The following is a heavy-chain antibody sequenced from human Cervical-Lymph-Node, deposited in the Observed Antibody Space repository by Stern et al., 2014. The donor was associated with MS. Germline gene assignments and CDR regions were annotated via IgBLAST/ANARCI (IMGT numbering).Heavy chain of an antibody. J-gene: IGHJ5*02. CDR3: AKETGYGDSHNWFDP. CDR2: IYYTGST. D-gene: IGHD4-17*01. CDR1: GRSISTYY. Sequence: QVQLQESGPGLVKPSETLSLTCTVSGRSISTYYWTWIRQPPGKGLEWIGSIYYTGSTSYNPSLKSRVTMSVDTSKKQFSLKLSSMTAADTAVYYCAKETGYGDSHNWFDPWGQGILVTVSS. V-gene: IGHV4-59*01.